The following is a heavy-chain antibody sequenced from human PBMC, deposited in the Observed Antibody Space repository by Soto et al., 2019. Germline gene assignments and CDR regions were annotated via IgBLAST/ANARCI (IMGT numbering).Heavy chain of an antibody. Sequence: ASVKVSCKASGYTFTSYAMHWVRQAPGQRLEWMGWINAGNGNTKYSQKFQGRVTITRDTSASTAYMELSSLRSEDTAVYYCAREESEGMTTVVTPLSYFDYWGQGTLVTVSS. V-gene: IGHV1-3*01. D-gene: IGHD4-17*01. CDR1: GYTFTSYA. CDR2: INAGNGNT. CDR3: AREESEGMTTVVTPLSYFDY. J-gene: IGHJ4*02.